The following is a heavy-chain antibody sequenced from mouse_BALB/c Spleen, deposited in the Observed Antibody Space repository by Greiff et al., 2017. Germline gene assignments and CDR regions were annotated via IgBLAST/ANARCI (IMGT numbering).Heavy chain of an antibody. V-gene: IGHV1S41*01. CDR2: IAPGSGST. CDR3: ARAAVAPDC. J-gene: IGHJ2*01. D-gene: IGHD1-1*01. CDR1: GYTFTSYW. Sequence: DLVKPGASVKLSCKASGYTFTSYWINWIKQRPGQGLEWIGRIAPGSGSTYYNEMFKGKATLTVDTSSSTAYIQLSSLSSEDSAVYCCARAAVAPDCWGQGTTLTVSS.